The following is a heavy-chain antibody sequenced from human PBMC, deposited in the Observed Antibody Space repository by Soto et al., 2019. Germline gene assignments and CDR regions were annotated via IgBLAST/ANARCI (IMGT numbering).Heavy chain of an antibody. CDR1: GGPITYGDYY. CDR2: VYSTGTT. D-gene: IGHD4-17*01. Sequence: PSETLSLTCSVSGGPITYGDYYWTWIRQPPGKGLEFIGYVYSTGTTYYDPSFQSRVMMSQDTYKNEFSMTLSSLTAADTAVYYCARETYGDLHSWGEGTLVTDS. J-gene: IGHJ4*02. V-gene: IGHV4-30-4*01. CDR3: ARETYGDLHS.